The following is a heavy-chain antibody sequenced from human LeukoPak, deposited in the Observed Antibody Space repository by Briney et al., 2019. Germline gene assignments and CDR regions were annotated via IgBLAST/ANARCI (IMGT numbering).Heavy chain of an antibody. J-gene: IGHJ4*02. CDR2: ISGSGGST. CDR1: RFTFSSYA. CDR3: AKGLAGPFDY. Sequence: GGSLRLSCAASRFTFSSYAMSWVRQAPGKGLEWVSAISGSGGSTYYADSVKGRFTISRDNSKNTLYLQMNSLRVDDTAVYYCAKGLAGPFDYWGQGTLVTVSP. D-gene: IGHD6-13*01. V-gene: IGHV3-23*01.